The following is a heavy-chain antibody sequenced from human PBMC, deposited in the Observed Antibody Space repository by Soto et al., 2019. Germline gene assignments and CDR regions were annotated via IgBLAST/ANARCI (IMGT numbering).Heavy chain of an antibody. J-gene: IGHJ6*02. CDR1: GGSVSSGSYY. CDR3: ARATYYYYGMDV. CDR2: IYYSGST. V-gene: IGHV4-61*01. Sequence: LSLTCTVSGGSVSSGSYYWSWVRQPPGKGLEWIAYIYYSGSTNYNPSLKSRVTISVDRSKNQFSLKLNSVTAADTAVYYCARATYYYYGMDVWGQGTTVTVSS. D-gene: IGHD1-26*01.